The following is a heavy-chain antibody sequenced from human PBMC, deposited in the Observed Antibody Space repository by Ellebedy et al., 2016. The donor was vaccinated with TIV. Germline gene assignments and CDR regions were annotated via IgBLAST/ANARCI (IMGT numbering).Heavy chain of an antibody. CDR2: ISYDGSNK. Sequence: GESLKISXAASGFTFSSYGMHWVRQAPGKGLEWVAVISYDGSNKYYADSVKGRFTISRDNSKNTLYLQMNSLRAEDTAVYYCARGPQVVVPAAIFYYGMDVWGQGTTVTVSS. J-gene: IGHJ6*02. V-gene: IGHV3-30*03. D-gene: IGHD2-2*02. CDR3: ARGPQVVVPAAIFYYGMDV. CDR1: GFTFSSYG.